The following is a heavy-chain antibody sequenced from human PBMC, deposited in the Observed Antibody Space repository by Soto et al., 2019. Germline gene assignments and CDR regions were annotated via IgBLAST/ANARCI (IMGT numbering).Heavy chain of an antibody. Sequence: GGCLGLSCAASGLTFSSYSMNWVRQAPGKGLEWVSSISSSSSYIYYADSVKGRFTISRDNAKNSLYLQMNSLRAEDTAVYYCARVEDCSSTSCYFNYYYGMDVWGQGTTVTVSS. CDR3: ARVEDCSSTSCYFNYYYGMDV. CDR1: GLTFSSYS. J-gene: IGHJ6*02. CDR2: ISSSSSYI. V-gene: IGHV3-21*01. D-gene: IGHD2-2*01.